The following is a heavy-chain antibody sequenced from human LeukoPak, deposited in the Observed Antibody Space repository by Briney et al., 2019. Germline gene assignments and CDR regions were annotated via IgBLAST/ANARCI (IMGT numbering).Heavy chain of an antibody. J-gene: IGHJ6*03. CDR1: GYTFTSYG. D-gene: IGHD3-10*01. Sequence: ASVKVSCKASGYTFTSYGISWVRQAPGQGLEWMGWISAYNGNTNYAQKLQGRVTMTTDTSTSTAYMELRSLRSDDTAVYYCARDSYYGSGSYRGLGDHYYYYMDVWGKGTTVTVSS. V-gene: IGHV1-18*01. CDR2: ISAYNGNT. CDR3: ARDSYYGSGSYRGLGDHYYYYMDV.